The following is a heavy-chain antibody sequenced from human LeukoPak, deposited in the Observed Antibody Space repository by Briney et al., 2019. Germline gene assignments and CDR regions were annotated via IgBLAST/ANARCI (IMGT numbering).Heavy chain of an antibody. D-gene: IGHD4-11*01. CDR2: IYYSGST. V-gene: IGHV4-39*01. Sequence: SETLSLTCTVSGGSISSSSYYWGWIRQPPGKGLEWIGSIYYSGSTYYNPSLKSRVTISVDTSKNQFSLKLSSVTAADTAVYYCARPLHSGDYWGQGTLVTVSS. CDR1: GGSISSSSYY. CDR3: ARPLHSGDY. J-gene: IGHJ4*02.